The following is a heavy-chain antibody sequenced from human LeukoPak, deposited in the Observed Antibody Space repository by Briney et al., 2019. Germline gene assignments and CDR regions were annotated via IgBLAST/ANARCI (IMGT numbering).Heavy chain of an antibody. CDR3: ARVRSSGWFPSDY. CDR2: IYYSGST. V-gene: IGHV4-59*01. D-gene: IGHD6-19*01. CDR1: GGSISSYY. J-gene: IGHJ4*02. Sequence: SETLSLTCTVSGGSISSYYWSWIRQPPGKGLEWIGYIYYSGSTNYNPSLKSRVTISVDTSKNQFSLKLSSVTAADTAVYYCARVRSSGWFPSDYWGQGTLVTVSS.